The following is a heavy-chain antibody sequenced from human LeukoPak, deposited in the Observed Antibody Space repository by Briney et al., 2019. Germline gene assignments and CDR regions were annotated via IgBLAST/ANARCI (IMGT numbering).Heavy chain of an antibody. D-gene: IGHD3-10*01. V-gene: IGHV4-30-2*01. CDR1: GGSISSGGYS. CDR2: IYHSGST. Sequence: SETLSLTCAVSGGSISSGGYSWSWIRQPPGKGLEWIGYIYHSGSTYYNPSLKSRVTISVDRSKNQFSLKLSSVTAADTAVYYCARGREDYYGSGSLDYWGQGTLVTVSS. CDR3: ARGREDYYGSGSLDY. J-gene: IGHJ4*02.